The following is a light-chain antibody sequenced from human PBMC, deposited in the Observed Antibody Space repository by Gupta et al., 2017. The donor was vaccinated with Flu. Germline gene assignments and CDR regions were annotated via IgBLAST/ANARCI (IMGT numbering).Light chain of an antibody. CDR1: QTIRSW. J-gene: IGKJ1*01. Sequence: DIQMTQSPSTLSASVGDRVTITCRASQTIRSWMAWYQQKPGKAPKLLIYKASNLQSGVPSRFSGSGSVTEFTLTISSLQPDDFATYYCQQYNTYSTFGQGTKVEIK. V-gene: IGKV1-5*03. CDR3: QQYNTYST. CDR2: KAS.